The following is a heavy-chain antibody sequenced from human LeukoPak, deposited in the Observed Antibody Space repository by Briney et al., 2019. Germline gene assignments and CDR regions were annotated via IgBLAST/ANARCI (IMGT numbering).Heavy chain of an antibody. CDR1: GFTVSTNY. Sequence: GGSLRLSCAASGFTVSTNYMNWVRQAPGKGLEWVSILYSGSDTYYADSVKGRFTISRDDSRNTLFLHMNSLKAEGTAIYYCARVGDHFHWFLDLWGRGTLVAVSS. J-gene: IGHJ2*01. D-gene: IGHD2-21*01. CDR3: ARVGDHFHWFLDL. CDR2: LYSGSDT. V-gene: IGHV3-53*01.